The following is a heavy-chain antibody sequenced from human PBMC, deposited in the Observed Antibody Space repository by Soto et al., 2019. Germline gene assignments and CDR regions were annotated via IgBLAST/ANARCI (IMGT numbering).Heavy chain of an antibody. V-gene: IGHV3-7*03. CDR2: IKPDGGSK. J-gene: IGHJ3*01. D-gene: IGHD2-8*01. CDR3: AKVRLTDYLRYAPHL. Sequence: GGSLRLSCAASGFTFSSYWMSWVRQAPGKGLEWVANIKPDGGSKYYVDSVKGRFTISRDNSKNTVFLQMNSLRAEDTAIYFCAKVRLTDYLRYAPHLWGQGTLVTVSS. CDR1: GFTFSSYW.